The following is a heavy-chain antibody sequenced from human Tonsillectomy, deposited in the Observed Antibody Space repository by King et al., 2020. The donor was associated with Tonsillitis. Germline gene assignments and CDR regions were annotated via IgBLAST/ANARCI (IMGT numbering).Heavy chain of an antibody. CDR2: ISYDGSNK. CDR1: GFTFSNYG. V-gene: IGHV3-30*18. J-gene: IGHJ4*02. Sequence: VQLVESGGGVVQPGRSLRLSCAASGFTFSNYGRHLVRQAPGKGLEWVAVISYDGSNKYYADSVKGRFTHSRDNSKNTLYLQMNSLRAEDTTVYYCAKEWHIVVVTARPPFDYWGQGTLVTVSS. CDR3: AKEWHIVVVTARPPFDY. D-gene: IGHD2-21*02.